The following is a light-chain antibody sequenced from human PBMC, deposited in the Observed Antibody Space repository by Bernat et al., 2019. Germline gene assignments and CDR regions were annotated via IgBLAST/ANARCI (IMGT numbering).Light chain of an antibody. V-gene: IGKV2D-29*01. J-gene: IGKJ2*01. CDR1: QSLLHSDGKTS. CDR2: EVS. Sequence: DILMTQTPRSLPVTLGQPASISCKSSQSLLHSDGKTSLSWYLQKPGQPPQLLIYEVSNRFPGVPDRFSGSGSGTDFTLQISRVEAEDVGVYHCMQSRHLPYTFGQGTKLEIK. CDR3: MQSRHLPYT.